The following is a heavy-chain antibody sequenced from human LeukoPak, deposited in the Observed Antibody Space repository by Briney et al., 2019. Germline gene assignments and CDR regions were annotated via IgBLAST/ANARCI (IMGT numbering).Heavy chain of an antibody. CDR3: AREYASAEDYYYYMDV. CDR1: GRSISTYY. Sequence: PSETLSLTCTVAGRSISTYYRGWIRQPPGRGLEWIGYIYYSGGTNYNPSLKSRVTISLDTSSNQFSLKLTSVTAADTAVYYCAREYASAEDYYYYMDVWGKGTTVTVSS. J-gene: IGHJ6*03. CDR2: IYYSGGT. V-gene: IGHV4-59*01.